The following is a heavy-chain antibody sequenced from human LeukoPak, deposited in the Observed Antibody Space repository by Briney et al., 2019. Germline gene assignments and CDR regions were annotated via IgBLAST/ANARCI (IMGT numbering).Heavy chain of an antibody. V-gene: IGHV1-2*02. CDR2: INPNSGGT. J-gene: IGHJ4*02. CDR3: ARVNWELLRWGDFDY. Sequence: ASVKVSCKASGYTFTGHYMHWVRQAPGQELEWMGWINPNSGGTNYAQKFQGRVTMTRDTSISTAYMELSRLRSDDTAVYYCARVNWELLRWGDFDYWGQGTLVTVSS. D-gene: IGHD1-26*01. CDR1: GYTFTGHY.